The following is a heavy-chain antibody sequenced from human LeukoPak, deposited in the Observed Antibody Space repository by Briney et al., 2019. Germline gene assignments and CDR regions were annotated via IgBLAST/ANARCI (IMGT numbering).Heavy chain of an antibody. CDR1: GGSISSSSYY. V-gene: IGHV4-61*01. D-gene: IGHD3-9*01. J-gene: IGHJ6*02. Sequence: SETLSLTCTVSGGSISSSSYYWSWIRQPPGKGLEWIGYIYYSGSTNYNPSLKSRVTISVDTSKNQFSLKLSSVTAADTAVYYCARDSYDILTGYYGMDVWGQGTTVTVSS. CDR3: ARDSYDILTGYYGMDV. CDR2: IYYSGST.